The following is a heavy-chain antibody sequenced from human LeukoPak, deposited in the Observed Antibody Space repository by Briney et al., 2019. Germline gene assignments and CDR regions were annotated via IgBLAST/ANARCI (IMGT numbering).Heavy chain of an antibody. J-gene: IGHJ4*02. D-gene: IGHD5-12*01. CDR2: INPNSGGT. V-gene: IGHV1-2*02. Sequence: ASVKVSCKASGYTFTSYYMHWVRLAPGQGLEWMGWINPNSGGTNYAQKFQGRVTMTRDTSISTAYMELSRLRSDDTAVYYCANLMRGYSGYADYWGQGTLVTVSS. CDR1: GYTFTSYY. CDR3: ANLMRGYSGYADY.